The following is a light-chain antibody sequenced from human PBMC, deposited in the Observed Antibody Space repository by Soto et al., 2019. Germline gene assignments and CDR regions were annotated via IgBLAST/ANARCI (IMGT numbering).Light chain of an antibody. CDR3: QSYDSSRSGYVV. CDR1: SSNIGAGYD. V-gene: IGLV1-40*01. J-gene: IGLJ2*01. CDR2: GNS. Sequence: QSALTQPPSVSGAPGQRVTISCTGSSSNIGAGYDVHWYQQLPGTAPKLLIYGNSNRPSGVPDRFSGSKSGTSASLAITGLRAEDEADYYCQSYDSSRSGYVVFGGGTKLTVL.